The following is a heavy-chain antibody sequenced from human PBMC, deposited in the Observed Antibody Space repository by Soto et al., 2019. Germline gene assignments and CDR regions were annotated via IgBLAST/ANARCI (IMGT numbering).Heavy chain of an antibody. D-gene: IGHD2-15*01. CDR3: ARVGYRSGGSCSSSFYFDY. Sequence: SEILSLTCTVSGGPISSGGYYWSWIRQHPGKGLEWIGYIYYSGSTYYNPSLKSRVTISVDTSKNQFSLKLSSVTAADTAVYYCARVGYRSGGSCSSSFYFDYWGQGTLVTVSS. CDR2: IYYSGST. V-gene: IGHV4-31*03. CDR1: GGPISSGGYY. J-gene: IGHJ4*02.